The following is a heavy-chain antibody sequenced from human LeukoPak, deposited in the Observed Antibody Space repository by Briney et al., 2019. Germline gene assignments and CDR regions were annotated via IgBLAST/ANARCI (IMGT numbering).Heavy chain of an antibody. V-gene: IGHV3-30-3*01. D-gene: IGHD5-12*01. CDR3: ARVPHRGVATIINFDY. CDR2: ISYDGSNK. Sequence: GGSLRLSCAASGFTFSYYTMHWVRQAPGKGLEWVAVISYDGSNKYYADSVKGRFTISRDNSKNTLYLQMNSLRAEDTAVYYCARVPHRGVATIINFDYWGQGTLVTVSS. J-gene: IGHJ4*02. CDR1: GFTFSYYT.